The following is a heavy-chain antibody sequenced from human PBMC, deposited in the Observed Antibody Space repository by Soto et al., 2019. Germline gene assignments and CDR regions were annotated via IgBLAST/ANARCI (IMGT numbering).Heavy chain of an antibody. CDR3: AKDQIKYSSGLNWFDP. CDR2: ISGSGGST. J-gene: IGHJ5*02. CDR1: GFTFSSYA. D-gene: IGHD6-19*01. Sequence: GGSLRLSCAATGFTFSSYAMSWVRQAPGKGLEWVSAISGSGGSTYYADSVKGRFTTSRDNSKNTLYLQMNSLRAEDTAVYYCAKDQIKYSSGLNWFDPWGQGTLVTVSS. V-gene: IGHV3-23*01.